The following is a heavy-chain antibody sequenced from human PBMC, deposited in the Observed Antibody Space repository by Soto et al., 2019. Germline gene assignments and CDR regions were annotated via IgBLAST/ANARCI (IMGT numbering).Heavy chain of an antibody. Sequence: ASVKVSCKASGYTFTSYAMQWVRQAPGQRLEWMGWINAGNGNTKYSQKFQGRVTITRDTSASTAYMELSSLRSEDTAVYYCASSYYYDSSGYSSLYYYYGMDVWGQGTTVTVPS. CDR1: GYTFTSYA. CDR3: ASSYYYDSSGYSSLYYYYGMDV. V-gene: IGHV1-3*01. CDR2: INAGNGNT. D-gene: IGHD3-22*01. J-gene: IGHJ6*02.